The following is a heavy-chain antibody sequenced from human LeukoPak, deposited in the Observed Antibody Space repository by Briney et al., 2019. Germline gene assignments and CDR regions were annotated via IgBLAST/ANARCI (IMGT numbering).Heavy chain of an antibody. Sequence: ASVKVSCKASGYTFTSYDVNWVRQATGRGLEWMGWMNPNSGNTGYAQKFQGRVTMTRNTSISTAYMELSSLRSEDTAVYYCARGDHLDKAYYYYYMDVWGKGTTVTVSS. J-gene: IGHJ6*03. CDR3: ARGDHLDKAYYYYYMDV. CDR2: MNPNSGNT. CDR1: GYTFTSYD. V-gene: IGHV1-8*01. D-gene: IGHD2-2*03.